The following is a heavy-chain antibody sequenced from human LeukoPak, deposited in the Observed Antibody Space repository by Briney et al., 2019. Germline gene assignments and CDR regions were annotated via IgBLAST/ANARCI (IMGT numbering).Heavy chain of an antibody. Sequence: ASVKVSCKVSGYTLTELSMHWVRQAPGKGLEWMGGFDPEDGETFYAQKFQGRVTMTEDTSTDTAYMELSSPRSGDTAVYYCATDYYYDSSGSYYTVDYWGQGTLVTVSS. J-gene: IGHJ4*02. CDR1: GYTLTELS. CDR2: FDPEDGET. V-gene: IGHV1-24*01. CDR3: ATDYYYDSSGSYYTVDY. D-gene: IGHD3-22*01.